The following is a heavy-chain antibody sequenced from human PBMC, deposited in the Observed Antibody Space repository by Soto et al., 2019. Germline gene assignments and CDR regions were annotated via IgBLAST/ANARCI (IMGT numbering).Heavy chain of an antibody. CDR1: GFTFSSYG. D-gene: IGHD2-21*01. CDR3: ARGLWGMDV. CDR2: IWYDGSNK. V-gene: IGHV3-33*01. J-gene: IGHJ6*02. Sequence: QVQLVESGGGVVQPGRSLRLSCAASGFTFSSYGMHWVRQAPGKGLEWVAVIWYDGSNKYYGDSVKGRFTISRDTFKNTLYLQMNSLRAEDTAVYYCARGLWGMDVWGQGTTVTVSS.